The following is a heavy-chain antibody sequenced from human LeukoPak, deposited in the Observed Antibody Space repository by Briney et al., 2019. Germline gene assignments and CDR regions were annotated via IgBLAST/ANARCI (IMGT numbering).Heavy chain of an antibody. J-gene: IGHJ5*02. CDR2: IIAGNGNT. CDR3: ARDCSGGSPGWFDP. Sequence: ASVKVSCKASGYTFTSYAIHWVRQAPGQSLEWIGWIIAGNGNTKYSQRFQGRVTITRDTSASTAYMELSSLRSDDTTVYYCARDCSGGSPGWFDPWGQGTLVTVST. CDR1: GYTFTSYA. D-gene: IGHD2-15*01. V-gene: IGHV1-3*01.